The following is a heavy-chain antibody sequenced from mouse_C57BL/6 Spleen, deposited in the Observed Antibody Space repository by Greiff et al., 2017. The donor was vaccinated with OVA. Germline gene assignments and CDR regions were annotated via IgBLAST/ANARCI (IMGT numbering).Heavy chain of an antibody. CDR2: IWSGGST. CDR1: GFSLTSYG. CDR3: ASHYYGSSYDAMDY. Sequence: VQLKESGPGLVQPSQSLSITCTVSGFSLTSYGVHWVRQSPGKGLEWLGVIWSGGSTDYNAAFISRLSISKDNSKSQVFFKMNSLQADDTAIYYCASHYYGSSYDAMDYWGQGTSVTVSS. J-gene: IGHJ4*01. D-gene: IGHD1-1*01. V-gene: IGHV2-2*01.